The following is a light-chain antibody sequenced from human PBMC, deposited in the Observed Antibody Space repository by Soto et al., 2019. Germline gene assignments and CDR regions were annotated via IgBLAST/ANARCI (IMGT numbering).Light chain of an antibody. CDR1: SSDVGGYNY. J-gene: IGLJ1*01. V-gene: IGLV2-8*01. CDR3: TSYAGSNNRYV. CDR2: EVI. Sequence: QSVLPQPPSASGSLGQSGTISCTGTSSDVGGYNYVSWYQQHPGKAPKLMIYEVIKRPSGVPDRFSGSRSGNTASLTVSGLQAEDEADYYCTSYAGSNNRYVFGSGTKVTVL.